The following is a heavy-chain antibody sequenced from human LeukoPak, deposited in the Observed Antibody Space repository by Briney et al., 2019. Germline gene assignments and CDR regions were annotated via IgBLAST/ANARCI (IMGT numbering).Heavy chain of an antibody. CDR3: ARERTVTTDFDY. D-gene: IGHD4-17*01. Sequence: SETLSFTCAVSGYSISSGYYWGWIRQPPGKGLEWIGSIYHSGSSYYNPSLKSRVSISLDTSKNQFSLRLSSVTAADTAVYYCARERTVTTDFDYWGQGTLVTISS. V-gene: IGHV4-38-2*02. CDR2: IYHSGSS. CDR1: GYSISSGYY. J-gene: IGHJ4*02.